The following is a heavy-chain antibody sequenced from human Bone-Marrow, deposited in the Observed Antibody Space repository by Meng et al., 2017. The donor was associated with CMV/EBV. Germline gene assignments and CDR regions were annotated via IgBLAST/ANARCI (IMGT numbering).Heavy chain of an antibody. CDR1: GGTFSSYA. CDR3: ARDPELVLPDAIRAHYYYYGMDV. CDR2: IIPILGIA. J-gene: IGHJ6*02. V-gene: IGHV1-69*10. Sequence: SVKVSCKASGGTFSSYAISWVRQAPGQGLEWMGGIIPILGIANYAQKFQGRVTITADKSTSTAYMELSSLRSEDTAVYYCARDPELVLPDAIRAHYYYYGMDVWGQGTTVTVSS. D-gene: IGHD2-2*02.